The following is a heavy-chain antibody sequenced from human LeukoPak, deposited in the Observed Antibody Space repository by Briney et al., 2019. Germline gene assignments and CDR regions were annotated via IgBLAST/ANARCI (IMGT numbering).Heavy chain of an antibody. Sequence: SETLSLTCAVYGGSFSGYCWSWIRQPPGKGLEWIGEINHSGSTNYNPSLKSRVTISVDTSKNQFSLKLSSVTAADTAVYYCARETDYYDSSGYSHFDYWGQGTLVTVSS. V-gene: IGHV4-34*01. J-gene: IGHJ4*02. CDR2: INHSGST. D-gene: IGHD3-22*01. CDR1: GGSFSGYC. CDR3: ARETDYYDSSGYSHFDY.